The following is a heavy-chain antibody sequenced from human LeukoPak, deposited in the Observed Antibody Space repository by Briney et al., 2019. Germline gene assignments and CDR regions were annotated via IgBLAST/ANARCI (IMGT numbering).Heavy chain of an antibody. J-gene: IGHJ4*02. CDR2: IDSDGSST. V-gene: IGHV3-74*01. Sequence: GGSLRLSCAASGFTFSSYWMHWARQAPGKGLVWVSRIDSDGSSTSYADSVKGRFTISRDNAKNTLYLQMNSLRAEDTAVYYCARGFYGDYTFDYWGQGTLVTVSS. CDR3: ARGFYGDYTFDY. D-gene: IGHD4-17*01. CDR1: GFTFSSYW.